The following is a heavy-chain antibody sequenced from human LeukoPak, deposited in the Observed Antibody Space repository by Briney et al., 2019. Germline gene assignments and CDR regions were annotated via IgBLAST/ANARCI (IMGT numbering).Heavy chain of an antibody. CDR2: IKQDGSEK. D-gene: IGHD3-9*01. CDR1: GFTFSSYW. J-gene: IGHJ4*02. CDR3: ARRYDIFDY. V-gene: IGHV3-7*01. Sequence: PGGSLRLSCAASGFTFSSYWTSWVRQAPGKGLEWVANIKQDGSEKYYVDSVKGRFTISRDNAKNSLYLQMNSLRAEDTAVYYCARRYDIFDYWGQGTLVTVSS.